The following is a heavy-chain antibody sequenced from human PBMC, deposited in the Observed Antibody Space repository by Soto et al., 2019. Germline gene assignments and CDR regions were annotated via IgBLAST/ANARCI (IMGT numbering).Heavy chain of an antibody. CDR3: AKSRYGSGSYYETDYFDY. D-gene: IGHD3-10*01. J-gene: IGHJ4*02. V-gene: IGHV3-23*01. Sequence: GGSLRLSCAASGFTFSSYAMSWVRQAPGKGLEWVSAISGSGGSTYYADSVKGRFTISRDNSKNTLYLQMNSLRAEDTAVYYCAKSRYGSGSYYETDYFDYWGQGTLVTVSS. CDR1: GFTFSSYA. CDR2: ISGSGGST.